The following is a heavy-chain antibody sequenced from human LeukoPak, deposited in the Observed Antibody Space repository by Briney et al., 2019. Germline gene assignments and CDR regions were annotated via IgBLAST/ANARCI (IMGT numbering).Heavy chain of an antibody. CDR2: IIMDGSST. J-gene: IGHJ2*01. CDR1: GFTFSSYW. CDR3: ARDGRYWYFDL. Sequence: SGGSLRLSCAASGFTFSSYWMHWVRQAPGKGLVWVSRIIMDGSSTRSTYADSVKGRFTISRDNAKNTLYLEMNSLRAEDTAVYYCARDGRYWYFDLWGRGTLVTVSS. V-gene: IGHV3-74*01.